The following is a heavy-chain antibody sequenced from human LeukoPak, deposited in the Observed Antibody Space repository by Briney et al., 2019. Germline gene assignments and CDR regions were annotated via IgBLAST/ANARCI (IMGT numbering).Heavy chain of an antibody. CDR3: ASSPGRGRWLQFLDPNFDY. J-gene: IGHJ4*02. CDR1: GFTFSSYA. V-gene: IGHV3-30*04. D-gene: IGHD5-24*01. Sequence: GGSLRLSCAASGFTFSSYAMHWVRQAPGKGLEWVAVISYDGSNKYYADSVKGRFTISRDNSKNTLYLQMNSLRAEDTAVYYCASSPGRGRWLQFLDPNFDYWGQGTLVTVSS. CDR2: ISYDGSNK.